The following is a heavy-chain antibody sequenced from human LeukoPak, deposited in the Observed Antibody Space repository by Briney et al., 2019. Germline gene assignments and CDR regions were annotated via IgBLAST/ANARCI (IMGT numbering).Heavy chain of an antibody. CDR3: ARPAYRGSYYDAFDI. J-gene: IGHJ3*02. V-gene: IGHV4-4*02. CDR1: GGSISNTNW. D-gene: IGHD1-26*01. CDR2: VNLQGST. Sequence: TSETLSLTCGVSGGSISNTNWWTWVRQPPGKGLEWIGEVNLQGSTNYNPSLKSRVTISVDTSKNKFSLKLNSVTAADTAVYYCARPAYRGSYYDAFDIWGQGTMVTVSS.